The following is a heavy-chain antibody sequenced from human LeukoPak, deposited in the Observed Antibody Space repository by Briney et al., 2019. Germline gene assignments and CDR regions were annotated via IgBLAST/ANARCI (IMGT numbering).Heavy chain of an antibody. D-gene: IGHD3-3*01. V-gene: IGHV3-21*01. J-gene: IGHJ4*02. CDR2: ISSSSSYI. CDR3: ARKCYDFWSGYGG. CDR1: GFTFSSYS. Sequence: PGGSLRLSCVASGFTFSSYSMNWVRQAPEKGLEWVSSISSSSSYIYYADSVKGRFTISRDNAKNSLYLQMNSLRAEDTAVYYCARKCYDFWSGYGGWGQGTLVTVSS.